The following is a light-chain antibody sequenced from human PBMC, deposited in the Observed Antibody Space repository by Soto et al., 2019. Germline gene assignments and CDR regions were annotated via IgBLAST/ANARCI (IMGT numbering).Light chain of an antibody. CDR2: GAS. J-gene: IGKJ1*01. CDR3: QQYDRSPWT. V-gene: IGKV3-20*01. Sequence: EIVLTQSPGTLSLSPGERATLSCRASVSVSRSYLAWYQQKPGQAPRLLIDGASSRATGIPYSFSGSGSGTDSTLTIGRLQPEDLAVYYCQQYDRSPWTVGEGPKVEIK. CDR1: VSVSRSY.